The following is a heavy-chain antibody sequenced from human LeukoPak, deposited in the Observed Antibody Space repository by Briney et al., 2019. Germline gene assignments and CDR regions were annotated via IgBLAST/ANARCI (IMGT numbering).Heavy chain of an antibody. Sequence: PGGSLRLSCAASGFTFSSYGMHWVRQAPGKGLGWVAVIWYDGSNKYYADSVKGRFTISRDNSKNTLYPQMNSLRAEDTAVYYCARGYSSSKSWGSRGPGYWGQGTLVTVSS. J-gene: IGHJ4*02. CDR3: ARGYSSSKSWGSRGPGY. CDR1: GFTFSSYG. V-gene: IGHV3-33*01. D-gene: IGHD6-13*01. CDR2: IWYDGSNK.